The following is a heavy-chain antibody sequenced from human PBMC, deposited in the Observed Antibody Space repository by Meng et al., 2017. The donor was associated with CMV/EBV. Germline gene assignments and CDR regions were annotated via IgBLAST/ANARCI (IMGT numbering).Heavy chain of an antibody. V-gene: IGHV3-11*04. D-gene: IGHD6-6*01. Sequence: GESLKISCAASGFTFSDYYMSWIRQAPEKGLEWVSYISSSGSTIYYADSVKGRFTISRDNAKNSLYLQMNSLRAEDTAVYYCAREYSSSSVFDYWGQGTLVTVSS. CDR2: ISSSGSTI. CDR3: AREYSSSSVFDY. J-gene: IGHJ4*02. CDR1: GFTFSDYY.